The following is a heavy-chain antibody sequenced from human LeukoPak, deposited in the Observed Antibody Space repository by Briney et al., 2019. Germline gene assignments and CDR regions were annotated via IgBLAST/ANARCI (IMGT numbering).Heavy chain of an antibody. CDR2: IIPIFGTA. CDR3: ARAPTHSGYDPYYFDY. J-gene: IGHJ4*02. CDR1: GGTFSSYA. Sequence: SVKVSFKASGGTFSSYAISWVRQAPGQGLEWMGGIIPIFGTANYAQKFQGRVTITADESTSTAYMELSSLRSEDTAVYYCARAPTHSGYDPYYFDYWGQGTLVTVSS. D-gene: IGHD5-12*01. V-gene: IGHV1-69*13.